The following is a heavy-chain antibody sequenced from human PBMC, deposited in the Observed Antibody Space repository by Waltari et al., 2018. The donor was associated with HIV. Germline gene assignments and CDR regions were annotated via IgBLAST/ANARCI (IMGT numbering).Heavy chain of an antibody. CDR3: ARAQEDIVVVPAATDHYYYYYGMDV. Sequence: QVQLVQSGAEVKKPGSSVTVSCKASGGTFSSYAISWVRQAPVQGLEWLGGIIPFFGTANYAQKFQGRVTITADESTSTAYMELSSLRSEDTAVYDCARAQEDIVVVPAATDHYYYYYGMDVWGQGTTVTVSS. CDR2: IIPFFGTA. J-gene: IGHJ6*02. V-gene: IGHV1-69*01. CDR1: GGTFSSYA. D-gene: IGHD2-2*01.